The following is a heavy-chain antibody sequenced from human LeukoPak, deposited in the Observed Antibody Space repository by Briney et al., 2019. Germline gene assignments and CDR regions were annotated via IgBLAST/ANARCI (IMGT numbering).Heavy chain of an antibody. Sequence: GRSLRLSCAASGFTFSSYGMHWVRQAPGKGLEWVAVIWYDGSNKYYADSVKGRFAISRDNSKNTLYLQMNSLRAEDTAVYYCARVARRWRLGWGAFDIWGQGTMVTVSS. J-gene: IGHJ3*02. CDR1: GFTFSSYG. CDR2: IWYDGSNK. CDR3: ARVARRWRLGWGAFDI. V-gene: IGHV3-33*01. D-gene: IGHD2-21*02.